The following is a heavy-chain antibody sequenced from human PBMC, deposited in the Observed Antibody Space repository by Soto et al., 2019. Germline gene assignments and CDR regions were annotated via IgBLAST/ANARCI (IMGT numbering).Heavy chain of an antibody. Sequence: ASVKVSCKASGYTFNGYYMHWVRQSPGQGLEWMGWINPNSGGTNYAQKFQGWVTMTRDTSISTAYMELSRLRSDDTAVYYCARGRVQRITIFGVVIHYYYYGMDVWGQGTTVTVSS. CDR2: INPNSGGT. D-gene: IGHD3-3*01. CDR3: ARGRVQRITIFGVVIHYYYYGMDV. CDR1: GYTFNGYY. J-gene: IGHJ6*02. V-gene: IGHV1-2*04.